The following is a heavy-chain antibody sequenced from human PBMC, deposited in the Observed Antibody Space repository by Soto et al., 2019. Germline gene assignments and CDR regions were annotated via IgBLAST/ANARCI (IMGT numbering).Heavy chain of an antibody. J-gene: IGHJ4*02. CDR1: GFTFSNYG. CDR3: ARDPMDYLVLSSRPPNYLQTPAY. Sequence: QVHLVESGGGLVQPGRSLRLSCAASGFTFSNYGMHWVRQAPGKGLEWMAVIWYDGSNTYYADSVKGRFTISRDNSKNTLYLKMHSQRAEDTAMYYCARDPMDYLVLSSRPPNYLQTPAYWRQGTLVTVSS. CDR2: IWYDGSNT. D-gene: IGHD3-10*01. V-gene: IGHV3-33*01.